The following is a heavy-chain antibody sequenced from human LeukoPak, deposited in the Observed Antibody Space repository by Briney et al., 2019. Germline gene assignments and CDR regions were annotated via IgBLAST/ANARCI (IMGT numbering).Heavy chain of an antibody. D-gene: IGHD2-15*01. CDR3: ARLGGYCSGGGCYYGLDV. V-gene: IGHV5-51*01. CDR2: IYPDDSDT. CDR1: GYTFTSYW. Sequence: GESLQISCKGSGYTFTSYWIGWVRQMPGKGLEWMGCIYPDDSDTRYSPSFQGQVTISGDKSINTAYLQWSGLKASDTAIYYCARLGGYCSGGGCYYGLDVWGQGTTVTVSS. J-gene: IGHJ6*02.